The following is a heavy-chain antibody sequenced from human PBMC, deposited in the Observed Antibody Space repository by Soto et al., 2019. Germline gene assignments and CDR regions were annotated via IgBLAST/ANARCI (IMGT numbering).Heavy chain of an antibody. J-gene: IGHJ6*02. CDR3: ARVRGRYFGTGSYDGVDV. D-gene: IGHD3-10*01. Sequence: QVQLVESGGGVVQPGTSLTLSCAASGFTFSNYAMNWVRQAPGKGLEWVAVIRYDGSNKDFAASVKGRFTISRDNPGNTLYLQMTSLRAEDTAVYYCARVRGRYFGTGSYDGVDVWGQGTTVTVSS. CDR1: GFTFSNYA. V-gene: IGHV3-30*19. CDR2: IRYDGSNK.